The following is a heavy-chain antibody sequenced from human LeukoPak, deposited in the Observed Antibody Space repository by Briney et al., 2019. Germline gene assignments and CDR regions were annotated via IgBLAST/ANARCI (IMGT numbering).Heavy chain of an antibody. D-gene: IGHD6-13*01. V-gene: IGHV3-23*01. CDR1: GFTFSSSA. Sequence: GGSLRLSCAASGFTFSSSAMTWVRQAPGKGLEWVSAISGGAFSTYYADSAKGRFTISRDNSKNTLLLQMNSLRVEDTAVYYCARARYISSWDGFDIWGQGTMVTVSS. J-gene: IGHJ3*02. CDR3: ARARYISSWDGFDI. CDR2: ISGGAFST.